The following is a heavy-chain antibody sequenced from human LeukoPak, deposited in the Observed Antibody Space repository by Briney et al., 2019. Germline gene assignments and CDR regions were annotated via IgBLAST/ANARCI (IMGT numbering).Heavy chain of an antibody. V-gene: IGHV1-69*04. CDR1: GGTFSSYT. CDR2: IIPILGIA. CDR3: ARDRGIFGVDNWFDP. Sequence: ASVKVSCKASGGTFSSYTISWVRRAPGQGLEWMGRIIPILGIANYAQKSQGRVTITADKSTSTAYMELSSLRSEDTAVYYCARDRGIFGVDNWFDPWGQGTLVTVSS. D-gene: IGHD3-3*01. J-gene: IGHJ5*02.